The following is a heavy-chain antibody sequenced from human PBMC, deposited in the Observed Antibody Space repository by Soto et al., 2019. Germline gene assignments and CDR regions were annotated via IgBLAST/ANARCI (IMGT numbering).Heavy chain of an antibody. V-gene: IGHV3-23*01. CDR2: ISGSGART. J-gene: IGHJ4*02. D-gene: IGHD6-19*01. CDR3: AKGAVAGRWTYFDY. Sequence: GGSLRLSCAASGFTFSSYAMGWVRQAPGKGLEWVSAISGSGARTYYADSVKGRFTISRDNSKNTLYLQMSSLRAEDTAVYYCAKGAVAGRWTYFDYWGQGTLVTVSS. CDR1: GFTFSSYA.